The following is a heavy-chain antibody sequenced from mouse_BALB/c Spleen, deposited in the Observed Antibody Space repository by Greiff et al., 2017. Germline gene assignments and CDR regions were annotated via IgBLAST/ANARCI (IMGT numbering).Heavy chain of an antibody. Sequence: QVQLQQSGAELVRPGTSVKVSCKASGYAFTNYLIEWVKQRPGQGLEWIGVINPGSGGTNYNEKFKGKATLTADKSSSTAYMQLSSLTSDDSAVYFCARGITTAYYLDYWGQGTTLTVSS. J-gene: IGHJ2*01. V-gene: IGHV1-54*01. CDR1: GYAFTNYL. D-gene: IGHD1-2*01. CDR2: INPGSGGT. CDR3: ARGITTAYYLDY.